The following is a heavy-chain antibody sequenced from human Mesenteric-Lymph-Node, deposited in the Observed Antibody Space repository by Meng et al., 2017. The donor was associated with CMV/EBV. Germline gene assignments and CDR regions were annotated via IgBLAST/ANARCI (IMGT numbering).Heavy chain of an antibody. J-gene: IGHJ6*02. D-gene: IGHD3-3*01. Sequence: GGSLRLSCAASGFTFSSYSMNWVRQAPGKGLEWVSSISSSSGYIYYADSVKGRFTTSRDNSKNTLYLQMNSLRAEDTAVYYCARDRDYDFWSGYYIWRNYYYGMDVWGQGTTVTVSS. CDR3: ARDRDYDFWSGYYIWRNYYYGMDV. CDR1: GFTFSSYS. CDR2: ISSSSGYI. V-gene: IGHV3-21*01.